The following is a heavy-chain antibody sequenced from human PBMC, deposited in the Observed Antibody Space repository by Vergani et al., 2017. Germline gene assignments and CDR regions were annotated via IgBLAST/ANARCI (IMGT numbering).Heavy chain of an antibody. D-gene: IGHD1-14*01. CDR1: GITFNQYG. CDR2: TWYDGNNK. J-gene: IGHJ5*02. CDR3: ARDLRLLYNRFDP. Sequence: QVQLVESGGGVVQPGRSMRLSCAASGITFNQYGMHWVRQAPGKGLEWVAVTWYDGNNKQYAESVKGRFTISRENSKSTMYLQMNSLRDEDTGVYYCARDLRLLYNRFDPWGQGTLVTVSS. V-gene: IGHV3-33*01.